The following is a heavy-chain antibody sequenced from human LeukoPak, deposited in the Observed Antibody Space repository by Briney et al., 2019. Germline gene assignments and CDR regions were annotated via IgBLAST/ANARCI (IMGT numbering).Heavy chain of an antibody. CDR2: ISSSSSTI. D-gene: IGHD2-15*01. J-gene: IGHJ4*02. CDR3: ARGPYVASFDY. Sequence: PGGSLRLSCAASGFTFSSYSMNWVRQAPGKGLEWVSYISSSSSTIYYADSVKGRFTISRDNAKNSLYLQMNSLRAEDTAVYYCARGPYVASFDYWGQGTLVTVSS. CDR1: GFTFSSYS. V-gene: IGHV3-48*01.